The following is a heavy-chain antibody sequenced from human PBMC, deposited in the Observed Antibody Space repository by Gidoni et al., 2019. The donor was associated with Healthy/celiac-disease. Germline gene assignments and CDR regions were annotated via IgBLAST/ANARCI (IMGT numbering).Heavy chain of an antibody. CDR3: ARVAYTVTNLYYYYGMDV. D-gene: IGHD4-17*01. CDR1: GGSISSGDYY. J-gene: IGHJ6*02. CDR2: IYYSGST. V-gene: IGHV4-30-4*01. Sequence: QVQLQESGPGLVKPSQTLSLTCTVSGGSISSGDYYWSWIRQPPGKGLEWIGYIYYSGSTYYNPSLKSRVTISVDTSKNQFSLKLSSVTAADTTVYYCARVAYTVTNLYYYYGMDVWGQGTTVTVSS.